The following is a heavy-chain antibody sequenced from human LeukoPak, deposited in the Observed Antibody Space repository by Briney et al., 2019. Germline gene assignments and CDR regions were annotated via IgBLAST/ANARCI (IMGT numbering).Heavy chain of an antibody. CDR2: IYSGGST. CDR3: AREIPGRIAADC. J-gene: IGHJ4*02. V-gene: IGHV3-53*01. CDR1: GFTVSSNY. Sequence: PGGSLRLSCAASGFTVSSNYMSWVRQAPGKGLEWVSVIYSGGSTYYADSVKGRFTISRDNGKNLLFLELKSLRGEDTAVYFCAREIPGRIAADCWGQGTLVTVSS. D-gene: IGHD2-15*01.